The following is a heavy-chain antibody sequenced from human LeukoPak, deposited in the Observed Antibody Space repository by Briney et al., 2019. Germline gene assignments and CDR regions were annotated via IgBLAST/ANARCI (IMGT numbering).Heavy chain of an antibody. CDR1: GGSISSSSYY. V-gene: IGHV4-39*07. CDR3: ARDSSSWYAKAGYYGMDV. CDR2: IYYSGST. D-gene: IGHD6-13*01. J-gene: IGHJ6*02. Sequence: PSETLSLTCTVSGGSISSSSYYWGWIRQSPGKGLEWIGSIYYSGSTYYNSSLKSRVTISVDTSKNQFSLKLSSVTAADTAVYYCARDSSSWYAKAGYYGMDVWGQGTTVTVSS.